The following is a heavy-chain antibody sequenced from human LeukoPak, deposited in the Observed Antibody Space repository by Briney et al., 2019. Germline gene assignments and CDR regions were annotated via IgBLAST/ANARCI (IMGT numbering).Heavy chain of an antibody. CDR1: GFTFSSYG. Sequence: PGGSLRLSCAASGFTFSSYGMSWVRQAPGKALEWVSSITTSSTYIYYGDSVKRRFTISRDNAKNSLYLQMNGLRAEDTAVYYCAREYGSHFDYWGQGTLVTVSS. D-gene: IGHD3-10*01. CDR2: ITTSSTYI. J-gene: IGHJ4*02. V-gene: IGHV3-21*01. CDR3: AREYGSHFDY.